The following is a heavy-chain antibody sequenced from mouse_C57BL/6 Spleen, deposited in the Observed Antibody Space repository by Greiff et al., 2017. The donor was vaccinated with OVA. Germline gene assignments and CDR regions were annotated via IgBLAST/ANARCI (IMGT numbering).Heavy chain of an antibody. J-gene: IGHJ4*01. V-gene: IGHV1-69*01. Sequence: VQLQQPGAELVMPGASVKLSCKASGYTFTSYWMHWVKQRPGQGLEWIGEIDPSDSYTNSNQKFKGKSTLTVDKSSSTAYMQLSSLTSEDSAVYYCARRGGGTYAMDYWGQGTSVTVSS. CDR1: GYTFTSYW. CDR3: ARRGGGTYAMDY. CDR2: IDPSDSYT. D-gene: IGHD1-1*01.